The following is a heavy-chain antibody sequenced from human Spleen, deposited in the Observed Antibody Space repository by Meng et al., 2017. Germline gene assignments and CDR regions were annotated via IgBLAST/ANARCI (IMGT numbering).Heavy chain of an antibody. CDR3: ARDPVLRFYDYYYYGMDV. CDR1: GYTFTSYG. D-gene: IGHD3-3*01. V-gene: IGHV1-18*01. CDR2: ISAYNGNT. J-gene: IGHJ6*02. Sequence: ASVKVSCKASGYTFTSYGISWVRQAPGQGLEWMGWISAYNGNTNYAQKLQGRVTMTTDTSTSTAYMELRSLRSDDTAVYYCARDPVLRFYDYYYYGMDVWGQGTTVTGSS.